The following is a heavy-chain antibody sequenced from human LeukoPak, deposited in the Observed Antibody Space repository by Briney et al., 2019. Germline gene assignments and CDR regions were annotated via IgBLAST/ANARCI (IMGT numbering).Heavy chain of an antibody. V-gene: IGHV1-2*02. CDR3: ARDLTPPYIAAAGTIDY. Sequence: ASVKVSCKASGYTFTSYDINWVRQATGQGLEWMGWINPNSGGTNYAQKFQGRVTMTRDTSISTAYMELSRLRSDDTAVYYCARDLTPPYIAAAGTIDYWGQGTLVTVSS. CDR2: INPNSGGT. J-gene: IGHJ4*02. CDR1: GYTFTSYD. D-gene: IGHD6-13*01.